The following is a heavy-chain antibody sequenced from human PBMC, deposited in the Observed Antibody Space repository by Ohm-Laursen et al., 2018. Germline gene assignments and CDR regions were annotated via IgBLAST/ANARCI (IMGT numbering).Heavy chain of an antibody. CDR3: ARHVLGGSGSYYNVLYFQH. D-gene: IGHD3-10*01. CDR2: IYYSGST. J-gene: IGHJ1*01. Sequence: LRLSCTASGFTFSSYSMNWVRQPPGKGLEWIGSIYYSGSTYYNPSLKSRVTISVDTSKNQFSLKLSSVTAADTAVYYCARHVLGGSGSYYNVLYFQHWGQGTLVTVSS. V-gene: IGHV4-39*01. CDR1: GFTFSSYSMN.